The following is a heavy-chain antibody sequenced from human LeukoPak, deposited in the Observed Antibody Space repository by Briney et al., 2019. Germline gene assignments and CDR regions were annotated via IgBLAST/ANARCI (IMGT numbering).Heavy chain of an antibody. J-gene: IGHJ5*02. Sequence: ASVKVSCKASGGTFSSYAISWVRQAPGQGLEWMGGIIPIFGTANYAQKFRGRVTITADESTSTAYMELSSLRSEDTAVYYCARAAPYDSSGLLFDPWGQGTLVTVSS. CDR3: ARAAPYDSSGLLFDP. D-gene: IGHD3-22*01. V-gene: IGHV1-69*13. CDR1: GGTFSSYA. CDR2: IIPIFGTA.